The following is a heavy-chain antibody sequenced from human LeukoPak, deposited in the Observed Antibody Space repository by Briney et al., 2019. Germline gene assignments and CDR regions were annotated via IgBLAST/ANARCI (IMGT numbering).Heavy chain of an antibody. V-gene: IGHV4-59*08. Sequence: SETLSLTCTVSGGSISSYYWSWIRQPPGKGLEWIGYIYYSGSTIYNPSLKSRVTISVDTSKNQFSLKLSSVTAADTAVYYCARTIAVAGTFDYWGQGTLVTVSS. D-gene: IGHD6-19*01. CDR2: IYYSGST. CDR3: ARTIAVAGTFDY. J-gene: IGHJ4*02. CDR1: GGSISSYY.